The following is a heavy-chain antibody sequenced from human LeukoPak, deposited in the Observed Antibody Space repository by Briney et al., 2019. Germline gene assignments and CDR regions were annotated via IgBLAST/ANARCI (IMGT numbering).Heavy chain of an antibody. CDR2: ISGSGGST. CDR3: ARDDYGDSKADY. J-gene: IGHJ4*02. V-gene: IGHV3-23*01. CDR1: GFTFNNYA. D-gene: IGHD4-17*01. Sequence: GGSLRLSCAASGFTFNNYAMSWVRQAPGKGLEWVSAISGSGGSTYYADSVKGRFTISRDNSKNTLYLQMNSLRAEDTAVYYCARDDYGDSKADYWGQGTLVTVSS.